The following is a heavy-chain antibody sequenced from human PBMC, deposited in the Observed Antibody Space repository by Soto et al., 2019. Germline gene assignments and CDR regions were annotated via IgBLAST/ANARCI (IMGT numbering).Heavy chain of an antibody. V-gene: IGHV4-4*07. D-gene: IGHD3-16*02. Sequence: AETLCLTCTASGASISSYFRTWIRQPAGKGLDWIGRISTSGTTNYNPSLKSRVTISVDTSKNQFSLKLSSVTAADTAVYYCARLVWYDYVWGSYRLFDYWGQGTLVTVSS. CDR1: GASISSYF. CDR3: ARLVWYDYVWGSYRLFDY. CDR2: ISTSGTT. J-gene: IGHJ4*02.